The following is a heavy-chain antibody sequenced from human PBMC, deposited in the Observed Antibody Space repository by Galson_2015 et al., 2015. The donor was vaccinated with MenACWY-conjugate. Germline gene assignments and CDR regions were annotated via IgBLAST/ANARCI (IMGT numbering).Heavy chain of an antibody. V-gene: IGHV3-30*02. CDR3: VKDSHPLNPYFDY. J-gene: IGHJ4*02. Sequence: SLRLSCAASGFSFNTYGMHWVRQAPGKGLEWVASLRSDGGKGFYADSVKGRFTISRDNSKNTLSLQMNSLRAEDTARYYCVKDSHPLNPYFDYWGQGTLVTVSS. CDR1: GFSFNTYG. D-gene: IGHD2-8*01. CDR2: LRSDGGKG.